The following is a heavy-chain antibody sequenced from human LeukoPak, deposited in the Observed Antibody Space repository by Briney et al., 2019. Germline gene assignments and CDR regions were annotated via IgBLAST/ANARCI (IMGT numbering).Heavy chain of an antibody. J-gene: IGHJ6*04. CDR1: GFTFDDYA. V-gene: IGHV3-43D*03. D-gene: IGHD6-13*01. Sequence: GGSLGLSCVASGFTFDDYAMHWVRQAPGKGLEWVSLISWDGTITRYVESVKGRVTISRDNNKNSLYLQMDSLRLEDSALYYCAKDSAAGTLAVWGKGTTVTVSS. CDR2: ISWDGTIT. CDR3: AKDSAAGTLAV.